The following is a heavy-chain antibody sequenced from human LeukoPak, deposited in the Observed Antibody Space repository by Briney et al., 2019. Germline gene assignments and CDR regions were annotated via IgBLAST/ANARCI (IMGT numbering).Heavy chain of an antibody. Sequence: GGSLRLSCTASGFTFDDYAMHWVRQAPGKGLERVSGISWNSGNIVYADSVKGRFTISRDNAKNSLYLQMSSLRPEDTAFYYCAKDSRSFVGMTAQTWFDSWGQGPLVIVSS. CDR2: ISWNSGNI. CDR1: GFTFDDYA. V-gene: IGHV3-9*01. CDR3: AKDSRSFVGMTAQTWFDS. J-gene: IGHJ5*01. D-gene: IGHD2-21*02.